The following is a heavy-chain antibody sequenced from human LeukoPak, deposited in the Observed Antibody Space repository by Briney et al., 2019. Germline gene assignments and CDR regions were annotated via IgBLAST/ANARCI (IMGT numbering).Heavy chain of an antibody. J-gene: IGHJ4*02. CDR2: ISGSGGST. V-gene: IGHV3-23*01. CDR3: AKDRPLYGDSYPPFDY. CDR1: GFTFSSYE. D-gene: IGHD4-17*01. Sequence: GGSLRLSCAASGFTFSSYEMNWVRQAPGKGLEWVSAISGSGGSTYYADSVKGRFTISRDNSKNTLYLQMNSLRAEDTAVYYCAKDRPLYGDSYPPFDYWGQGTLVTVSS.